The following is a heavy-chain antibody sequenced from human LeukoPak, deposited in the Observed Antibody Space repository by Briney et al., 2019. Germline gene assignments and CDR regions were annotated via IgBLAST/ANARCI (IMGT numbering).Heavy chain of an antibody. J-gene: IGHJ4*02. CDR1: GFSFSDSV. CDR2: ISHDVKTT. V-gene: IGHV3-30*04. CDR3: VRDRYGYPDY. Sequence: PGGSLRLSCVASGFSFSDSVIHWVRQAPGKGLEWVAVISHDVKTTYYADSAKGRFTISRDNSKNTLYLQMNSLRAEDTAVYYCVRDRYGYPDYWGQGTLVTVSS. D-gene: IGHD6-13*01.